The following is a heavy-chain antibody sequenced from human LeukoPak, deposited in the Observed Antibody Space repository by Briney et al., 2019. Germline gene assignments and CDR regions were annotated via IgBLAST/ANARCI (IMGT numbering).Heavy chain of an antibody. CDR1: GYTFTGYY. D-gene: IGHD2-2*01. CDR3: ARDIVVVPAARRDVFDY. J-gene: IGHJ4*02. CDR2: INPNSGGT. Sequence: ASVKVSCKAFGYTFTGYYMHWVRQAPGQGLEWMGWINPNSGGTNYAQKFQGRVTMTRDTSISTAYMELSRLRSDDTAVYYCARDIVVVPAARRDVFDYWGQGTLVTVSS. V-gene: IGHV1-2*02.